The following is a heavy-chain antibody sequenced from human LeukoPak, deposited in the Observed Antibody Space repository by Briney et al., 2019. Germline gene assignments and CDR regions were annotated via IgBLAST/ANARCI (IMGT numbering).Heavy chain of an antibody. J-gene: IGHJ4*02. D-gene: IGHD5-24*01. CDR1: GFTFSSYA. V-gene: IGHV3-30-3*01. CDR2: MSYDGTSE. Sequence: GSLRLSCAASGFTFSSYAMHWVRQAPGKGLEWVAVMSYDGTSEYYADSVRGRFTISRDHSQNMLHLQMNSLRDENTALYYCVRDRRDGKNLAYHFDFWGQGTLVTVSS. CDR3: VRDRRDGKNLAYHFDF.